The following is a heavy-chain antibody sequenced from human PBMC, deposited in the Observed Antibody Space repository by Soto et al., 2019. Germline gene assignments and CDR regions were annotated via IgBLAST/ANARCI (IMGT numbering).Heavy chain of an antibody. CDR1: GGSTSSYF. D-gene: IGHD6-13*01. CDR2: IYNSGNT. Sequence: SETLSLTCTVSGGSTSSYFWTWIRQAPGKGLEWIGYIYNSGNTNYNPSLKSRVTISLDTSKNQLSLKLSSVTAADTAVYYCARANSSWPLPFDYWGQGTLVTVSS. V-gene: IGHV4-59*01. CDR3: ARANSSWPLPFDY. J-gene: IGHJ4*02.